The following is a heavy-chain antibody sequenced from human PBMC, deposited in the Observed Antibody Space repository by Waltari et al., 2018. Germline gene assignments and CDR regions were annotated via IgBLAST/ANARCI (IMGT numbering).Heavy chain of an antibody. D-gene: IGHD6-13*01. CDR3: AKNQPAAATESSYDY. V-gene: IGHV3-23*01. CDR1: GFTFSSYA. J-gene: IGHJ4*02. CDR2: ISGSGGRT. Sequence: EVQLLESGGGLVQPGGSLRLSCAASGFTFSSYAMSWVRQAPGKGREWVSAISGSGGRTDYADSVKGRFTISRDNSKNTLYLQMNSLRAEDTAVYYCAKNQPAAATESSYDYWGQGTLVTVSS.